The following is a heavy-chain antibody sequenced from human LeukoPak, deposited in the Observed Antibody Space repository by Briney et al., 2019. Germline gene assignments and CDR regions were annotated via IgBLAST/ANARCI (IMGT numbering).Heavy chain of an antibody. V-gene: IGHV1-18*01. CDR2: ISAYNGNT. CDR1: GYTFTSYG. D-gene: IGHD6-13*01. J-gene: IGHJ5*02. CDR3: ARDGLSSSWRGNWFDP. Sequence: ASVKVSCKASGYTFTSYGISWVRQAPGQGLEWMGWISAYNGNTNYARKLQGRVTMTTDTSTSTAYMELRSLRSDDTAVYYCARDGLSSSWRGNWFDPWGQGTLVTVSS.